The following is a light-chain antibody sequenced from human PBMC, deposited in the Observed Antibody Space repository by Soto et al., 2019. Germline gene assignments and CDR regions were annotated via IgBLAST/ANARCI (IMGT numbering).Light chain of an antibody. CDR1: QGISSA. Sequence: AIQLTQSPSSLSASVGDRVTITCRASQGISSALAWYQQKPGKAPKLLIYDASSLKSGVPSRFSGSGSVTDFTLTISSLQPEDFATYYCQQFNNYPLTFGGGTKVEIK. CDR2: DAS. CDR3: QQFNNYPLT. J-gene: IGKJ4*01. V-gene: IGKV1D-13*01.